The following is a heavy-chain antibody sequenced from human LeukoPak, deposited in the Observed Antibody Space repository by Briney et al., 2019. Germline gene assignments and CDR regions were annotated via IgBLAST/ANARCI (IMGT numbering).Heavy chain of an antibody. D-gene: IGHD6-19*01. CDR3: ARALSLPGRYSSGWYEADYYYYGMDV. J-gene: IGHJ6*02. CDR1: GFTFSSYA. V-gene: IGHV4-34*01. CDR2: INHSGTT. Sequence: GSLRLSCAASGFTFSSYATSWIRQPPGKGLEWIGEINHSGTTNYNPSLKSRVTISVDTSKNQFSLKLSSVTAADTAVYYCARALSLPGRYSSGWYEADYYYYGMDVWGQGTTVTVSS.